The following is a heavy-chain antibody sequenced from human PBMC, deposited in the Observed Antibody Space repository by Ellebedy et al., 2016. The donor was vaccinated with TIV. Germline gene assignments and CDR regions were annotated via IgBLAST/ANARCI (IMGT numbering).Heavy chain of an antibody. D-gene: IGHD2-2*01. CDR3: ARDTRFIDHQHNWFDP. V-gene: IGHV3-11*01. Sequence: GGSLRLSCAASGFIFSDYYMSWFRQAPGKGLEWVSYISSSGTAIYYADSVKGRFPVSRDNAKQSLFLQMNSLRADDTAVYYCARDTRFIDHQHNWFDPWGQGTLVTVSS. J-gene: IGHJ5*02. CDR1: GFIFSDYY. CDR2: ISSSGTAI.